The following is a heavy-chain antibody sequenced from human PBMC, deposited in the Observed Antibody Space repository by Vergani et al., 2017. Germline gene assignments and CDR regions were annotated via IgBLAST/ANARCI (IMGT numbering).Heavy chain of an antibody. V-gene: IGHV1-69*01. J-gene: IGHJ4*02. CDR3: AYDSSLVPIYDSSGYSPYYFDY. CDR2: IIPIFGTA. Sequence: QVQLVQSGAEVKKPGSSVKVSCKASGGTFSSYAISWVRQAPGQGLEWMGGIIPIFGTANYAQKFQVRVTITADEVTGTAYMELSSLRSEDTAVYYCAYDSSLVPIYDSSGYSPYYFDYWGQGTLVTVSS. D-gene: IGHD3-22*01. CDR1: GGTFSSYA.